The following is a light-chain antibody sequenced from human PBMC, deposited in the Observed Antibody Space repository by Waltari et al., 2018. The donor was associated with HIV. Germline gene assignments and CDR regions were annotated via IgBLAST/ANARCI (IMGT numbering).Light chain of an antibody. CDR3: QQSET. Sequence: ENVLTQSPATLSLSPGESATLSCRASQSVSSSYLAWYQQKSGQAPRLLIYGASSRATGIPDRFSGSGSGTEFTLTIARLEPEDFAVYYCQQSETFGQGTRVEIK. CDR2: GAS. CDR1: QSVSSSY. J-gene: IGKJ1*01. V-gene: IGKV3-20*01.